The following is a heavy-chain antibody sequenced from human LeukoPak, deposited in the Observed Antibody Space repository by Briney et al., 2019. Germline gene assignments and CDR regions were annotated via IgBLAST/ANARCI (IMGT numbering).Heavy chain of an antibody. J-gene: IGHJ4*02. CDR1: GFTFSSYA. CDR3: ARDCSSGRGELKQRAPCY. V-gene: IGHV3-30-3*01. CDR2: ISYDGSNK. D-gene: IGHD6-19*01. Sequence: GGSLRLSCAASGFTFSSYAMHWVRQAPGKGLEWVAVISYDGSNKYYADSVKGRFTISRDNSKNTLYLQMNSLRAEDTAVYYCARDCSSGRGELKQRAPCYWGQGTLVTVSS.